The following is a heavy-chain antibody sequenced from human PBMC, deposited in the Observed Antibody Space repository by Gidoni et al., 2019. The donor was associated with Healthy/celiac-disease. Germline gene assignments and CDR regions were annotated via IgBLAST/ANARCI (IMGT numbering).Heavy chain of an antibody. CDR1: GGTFSSYA. CDR2: IIPIFGTA. J-gene: IGHJ5*02. D-gene: IGHD2-8*01. V-gene: IGHV1-69*06. CDR3: AREDIVLMVYASGWFDP. Sequence: QVQLVQSGAEVKKPGSSVKVSCKASGGTFSSYAISWVRQAPGQGLEWRGGIIPIFGTANYAQKFQGRVTITADKSTSTAYMELSSLRSEDTAVYYCAREDIVLMVYASGWFDPWGQGTLVTVSS.